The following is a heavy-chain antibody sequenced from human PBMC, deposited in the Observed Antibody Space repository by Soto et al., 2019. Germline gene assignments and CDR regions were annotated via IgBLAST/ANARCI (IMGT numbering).Heavy chain of an antibody. Sequence: ASVKVSCKASGYTFTSYAMHWVRQAPGQRLGWMGWINAGNGNTKYSQKFQGRVTITRDTSASTAYMEPSSLRSEDTAVYYCARGESSGWFYYFDYWGQGTLVTVSS. CDR3: ARGESSGWFYYFDY. CDR1: GYTFTSYA. V-gene: IGHV1-3*01. J-gene: IGHJ4*02. CDR2: INAGNGNT. D-gene: IGHD6-19*01.